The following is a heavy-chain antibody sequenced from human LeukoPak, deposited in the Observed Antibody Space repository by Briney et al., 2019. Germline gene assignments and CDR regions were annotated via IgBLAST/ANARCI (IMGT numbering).Heavy chain of an antibody. CDR1: GFTLSNYW. D-gene: IGHD2-15*01. V-gene: IGHV3-74*01. CDR3: AKSGLNRFDY. Sequence: GGSLRLSCSASGFTLSNYWMHWVRQAPGKGLVWVSRINTDGSSTNYADSVKGRFTVSRDNAKNTLYLQMNSLRAEDTAVYYCAKSGLNRFDYWGQGTLVTVSS. J-gene: IGHJ4*02. CDR2: INTDGSST.